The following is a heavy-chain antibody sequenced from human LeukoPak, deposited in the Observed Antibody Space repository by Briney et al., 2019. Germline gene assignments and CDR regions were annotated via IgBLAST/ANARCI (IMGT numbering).Heavy chain of an antibody. CDR2: IYYSGST. CDR3: ARGGKVYGAFDI. Sequence: SQTLSLTCTVSGGSISSGGYYWSWIRQHPGKGLEWIGYIYYSGSTYYNPSLKSRVTISVDTSKNQFSLKLSSVTAADTAVYYCARGGKVYGAFDIWGQGTMVTVSS. V-gene: IGHV4-31*03. J-gene: IGHJ3*02. D-gene: IGHD5/OR15-5a*01. CDR1: GGSISSGGYY.